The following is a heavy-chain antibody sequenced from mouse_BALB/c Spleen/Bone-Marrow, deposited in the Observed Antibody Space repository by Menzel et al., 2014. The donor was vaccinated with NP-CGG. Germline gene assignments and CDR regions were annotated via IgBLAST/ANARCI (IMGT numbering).Heavy chain of an antibody. J-gene: IGHJ4*01. CDR3: ASPYGNYDAMDY. Sequence: VQLQQSGAELAKPGASVKMSCKASGYTFTSYWMHWVKPRPGQGLEWVGYINPSTGYTEYNQKFKDKATLTADKSSSTAYMQLSSLTSEDSAVYYCASPYGNYDAMDYWGQGTSVTVSS. D-gene: IGHD2-1*01. CDR1: GYTFTSYW. CDR2: INPSTGYT. V-gene: IGHV1-7*01.